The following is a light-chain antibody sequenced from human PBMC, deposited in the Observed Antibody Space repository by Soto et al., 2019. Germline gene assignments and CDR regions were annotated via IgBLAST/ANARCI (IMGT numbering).Light chain of an antibody. CDR3: QQYGRSPPYT. CDR2: GSS. V-gene: IGKV3-20*01. J-gene: IGKJ2*01. CDR1: QSVSNKY. Sequence: EVVLTQSPGTLSLSPGERATLSCRASQSVSNKYLAWYQQKPGQAPRLLIFGSSDRATGIPNRFSGSGSGRDFTLIISRLQPDDFAVYYCQQYGRSPPYTFGQGTKLEIK.